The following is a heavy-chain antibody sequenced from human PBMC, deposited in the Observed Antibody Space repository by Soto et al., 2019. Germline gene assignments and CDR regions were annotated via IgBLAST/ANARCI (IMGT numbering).Heavy chain of an antibody. CDR3: ARATTYYYGSGAHRYYYYMDV. D-gene: IGHD3-10*01. J-gene: IGHJ6*03. CDR1: GGSFSGYY. CDR2: INHSGST. V-gene: IGHV4-34*01. Sequence: QVQLQQWGAGLLKPSETLSLTCAVYGGSFSGYYWSWIRQPPGKGLEWIGEINHSGSTNYNPSLKSRVPISVDTSENQFSLKLSSVTAADTAVYYCARATTYYYGSGAHRYYYYMDVWGKGTTVTVSS.